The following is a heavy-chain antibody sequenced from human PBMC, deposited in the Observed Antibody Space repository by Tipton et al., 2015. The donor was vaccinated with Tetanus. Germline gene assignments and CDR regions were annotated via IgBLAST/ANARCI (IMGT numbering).Heavy chain of an antibody. CDR1: GGPFRGYY. CDR3: ARDQKSATPSHFFYGLDV. J-gene: IGHJ6*02. Sequence: TLSLTCAVSGGPFRGYYWSWIRQPPGKGLEWIGHIFYSGNTDYNPSLKSRVTISVDTSRKQFSLRLSSVTAADTAVYYCARDQKSATPSHFFYGLDVWGQGTTVTVSS. CDR2: IFYSGNT. V-gene: IGHV4-59*01. D-gene: IGHD2-15*01.